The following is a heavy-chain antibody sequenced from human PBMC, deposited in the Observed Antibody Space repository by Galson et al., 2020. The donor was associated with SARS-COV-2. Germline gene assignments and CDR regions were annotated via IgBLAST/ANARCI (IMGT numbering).Heavy chain of an antibody. CDR1: GFIISNY. D-gene: IGHD2-2*01. CDR2: YTANSGGT. CDR3: ARLGRDQTYYYYGMDV. V-gene: IGHV1-2*02. Sequence: GASLKISCAASGFIISNYSQWVGHTPGHQSVRRGWYTANSGGTNYAQKFQGRVTMTRDTSISTAYMELSRLRSDDTAVYYCARLGRDQTYYYYGMDVCCQGTT. J-gene: IGHJ6*02.